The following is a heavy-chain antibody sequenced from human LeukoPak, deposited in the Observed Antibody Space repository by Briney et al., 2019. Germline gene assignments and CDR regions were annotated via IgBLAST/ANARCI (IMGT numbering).Heavy chain of an antibody. CDR1: GYTFTGYY. Sequence: GASVKVSCKASGYTFTGYYMHWVRQAPGQGLEWMGWINPNSGDSNYAQNFQGRVTLTRDTSISTAYMELSRLRSDDTAVYYCARSPGILTYYFDYWGQGTLVTVSS. CDR2: INPNSGDS. V-gene: IGHV1-2*02. D-gene: IGHD6-13*01. CDR3: ARSPGILTYYFDY. J-gene: IGHJ4*02.